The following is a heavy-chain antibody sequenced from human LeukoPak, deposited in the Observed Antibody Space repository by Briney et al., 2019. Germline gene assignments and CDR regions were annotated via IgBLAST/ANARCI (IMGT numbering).Heavy chain of an antibody. V-gene: IGHV1-18*01. CDR3: TRGGVLRYYDWLEDY. CDR2: ISAYNGNT. D-gene: IGHD3-9*01. Sequence: ASVKVSCQASGYTFTSYGISWVRQAPGQGLEWMGWISAYNGNTNYAQKLQGRVTMTTDTSTSTAYMELRSLRSDDTAVYYCTRGGVLRYYDWLEDYWGQGTLVTVSS. J-gene: IGHJ4*02. CDR1: GYTFTSYG.